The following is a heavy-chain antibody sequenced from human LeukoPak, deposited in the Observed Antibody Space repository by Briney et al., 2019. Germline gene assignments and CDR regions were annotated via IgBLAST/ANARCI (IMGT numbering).Heavy chain of an antibody. Sequence: GGSLRLSCAASGFTFSNSWMNWFRQAPGRLEWVANINHDGSEKNYVDSVEGRFTITRDNTKKSLYLQLNSLGAEDTAVYYCARGTALPGVDYWGQGTLVIVSS. CDR2: INHDGSEK. CDR3: ARGTALPGVDY. D-gene: IGHD3-10*01. CDR1: GFTFSNSW. V-gene: IGHV3-7*01. J-gene: IGHJ4*02.